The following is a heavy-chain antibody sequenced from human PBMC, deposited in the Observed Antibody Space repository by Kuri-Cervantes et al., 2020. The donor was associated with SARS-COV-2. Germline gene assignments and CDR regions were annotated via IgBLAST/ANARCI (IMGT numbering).Heavy chain of an antibody. V-gene: IGHV1-2*04. Sequence: ASVKVSCKASGYTFTGYYMHWVRQAPGQGLEWMGWNNTNSGGTNYAQKFQGWVTMTRDTSISTVYMELSRLRSDDTAVYYCARSTPLRGLVVISPGGAFDIWGQGTMVTVSS. J-gene: IGHJ3*02. CDR3: ARSTPLRGLVVISPGGAFDI. CDR2: NNTNSGGT. CDR1: GYTFTGYY. D-gene: IGHD3-22*01.